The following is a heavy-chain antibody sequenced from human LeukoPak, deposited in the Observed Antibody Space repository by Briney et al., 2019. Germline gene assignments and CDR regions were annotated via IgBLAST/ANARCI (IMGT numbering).Heavy chain of an antibody. CDR3: VRAPATNEWRCMDY. CDR1: GFTFSNYW. Sequence: GGSLRLSCAASGFTFSNYWMGWVRQAPGKGLEWVANIKQDGNEKRYVDPVKGRFTISRDNAKNSLYLQMNSLRAEDTGVYYCVRAPATNEWRCMDYWGQRTLVTVSS. D-gene: IGHD2-8*02. J-gene: IGHJ4*02. CDR2: IKQDGNEK. V-gene: IGHV3-7*01.